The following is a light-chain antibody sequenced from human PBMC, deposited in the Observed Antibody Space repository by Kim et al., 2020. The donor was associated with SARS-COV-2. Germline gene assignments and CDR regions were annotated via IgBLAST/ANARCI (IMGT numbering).Light chain of an antibody. CDR3: QAWDSSTKGV. Sequence: SYELTQPPSVSVSPGQTASITCSGDNLGDKYVSWYQQKPGQSPVLVIYQDTKRPSGIPERFSGSNSGNTATLTISGTQAVDEADYYCQAWDSSTKGVFGG. CDR1: NLGDKY. V-gene: IGLV3-1*01. CDR2: QDT. J-gene: IGLJ3*02.